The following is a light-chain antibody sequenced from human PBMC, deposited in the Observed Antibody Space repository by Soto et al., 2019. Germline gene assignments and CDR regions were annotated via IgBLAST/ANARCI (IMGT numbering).Light chain of an antibody. J-gene: IGKJ2*01. CDR3: QQRSNWPPTT. CDR2: WTS. Sequence: DIVMTQSPDSLAVSLGERATINCKSSQTLLDSSNNKASLSWYQQKPGQPPKLLIYWTSTREFGVPDRFSGSGSGTDFTLTISSLEPEDFAVYYCQQRSNWPPTTFGQGTKLEIK. CDR1: QTLLDSSNNKAS. V-gene: IGKV4-1*01.